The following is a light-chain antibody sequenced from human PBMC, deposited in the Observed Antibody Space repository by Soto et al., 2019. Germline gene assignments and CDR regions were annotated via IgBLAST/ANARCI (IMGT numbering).Light chain of an antibody. Sequence: QSALTQPASVSGSPGQSITISCTGTSSDVGGYNYVSWYQQYPGKAPKVMIFDVSNRPSGVSDRFSGSESDNTAFLTISGLQAEDEADYYCSSYTSSSTRLFGGGTKLTVL. CDR3: SSYTSSSTRL. CDR2: DVS. J-gene: IGLJ3*02. CDR1: SSDVGGYNY. V-gene: IGLV2-14*01.